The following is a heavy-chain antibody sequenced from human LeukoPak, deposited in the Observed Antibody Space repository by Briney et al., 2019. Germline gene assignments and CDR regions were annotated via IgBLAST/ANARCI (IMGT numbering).Heavy chain of an antibody. J-gene: IGHJ4*02. CDR3: TREALNYGDYLYYFDY. V-gene: IGHV3-21*03. CDR1: GFTFSSFS. CDR2: ISSGGDYK. D-gene: IGHD4-17*01. Sequence: GGSLRLSCAASGFTFSSFSMNWVRQAPGKGLEWVSSISSGGDYKHYADSVKGRLTISRDNAKNSLYLQMNSLKTEDTAVYYCTREALNYGDYLYYFDYWGQGTLVTVSS.